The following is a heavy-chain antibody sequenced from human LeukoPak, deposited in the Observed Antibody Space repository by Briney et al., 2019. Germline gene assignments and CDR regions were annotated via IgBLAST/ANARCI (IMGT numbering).Heavy chain of an antibody. CDR2: MYYGGNT. J-gene: IGHJ4*02. CDR1: GDSISNSGYY. CDR3: ARSKNGKCDY. Sequence: SETLSLTCSASGDSISNSGYYWGWIRQPPGKGLEWIGSMYYGGNTYYNASLKSRVTISVDTSKNLFSLKLNSVTAADTGVYYCARSKNGKCDYWGQGTLVTVSS. V-gene: IGHV4-39*07. D-gene: IGHD1-26*01.